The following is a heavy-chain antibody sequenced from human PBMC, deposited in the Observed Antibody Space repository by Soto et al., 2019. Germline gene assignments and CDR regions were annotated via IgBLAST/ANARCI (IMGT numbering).Heavy chain of an antibody. J-gene: IGHJ4*02. CDR2: ITGYNGKT. CDR1: GYTFASFA. CDR3: ATDKMIEVFGLGSIDY. D-gene: IGHD3-10*01. Sequence: ASVKVSCKASGYTFASFAVSWVRQSPGQGPEWMGWITGYNGKTKYAQKVQGRVTMTTDTSTNTVYMELRSLRSDDAAVYYCATDKMIEVFGLGSIDYRGKG. V-gene: IGHV1-18*04.